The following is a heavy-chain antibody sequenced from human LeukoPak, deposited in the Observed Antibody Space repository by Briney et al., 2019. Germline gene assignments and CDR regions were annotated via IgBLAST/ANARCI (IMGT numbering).Heavy chain of an antibody. CDR1: GFTFSSYA. CDR3: AKEIIAAAGTEFDY. J-gene: IGHJ4*02. D-gene: IGHD6-13*01. Sequence: GGSLRLSRAASGFTFSSYAMSWVSQAPGKGLEWVSSISGSGGSTYYADSVKGRFTISRDNSKNTLYLQMNSLRAEDTAVYYCAKEIIAAAGTEFDYWGQGTLVTVSS. V-gene: IGHV3-23*01. CDR2: ISGSGGST.